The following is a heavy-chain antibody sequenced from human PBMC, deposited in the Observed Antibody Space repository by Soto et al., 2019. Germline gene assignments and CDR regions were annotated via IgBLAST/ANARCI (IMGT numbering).Heavy chain of an antibody. CDR3: AKGLWFGEFLGSEVEANYYFYGMDV. J-gene: IGHJ6*02. V-gene: IGHV3-11*01. D-gene: IGHD3-10*01. CDR1: GFTFSDYY. CDR2: ISSSGSTI. Sequence: GGSLRLSCAASGFTFSDYYMSWIRQAPGKGLEWVSYISSSGSTIYYADSVKGRFTISRDNSKNTLYLQMNSLRAEDTAVYYCAKGLWFGEFLGSEVEANYYFYGMDVWGPGTTVTVSS.